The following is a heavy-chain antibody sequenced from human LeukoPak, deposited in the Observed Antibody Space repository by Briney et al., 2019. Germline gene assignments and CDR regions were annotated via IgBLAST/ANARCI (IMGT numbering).Heavy chain of an antibody. Sequence: GESLRLSCAASGFTFSRYWIHWVRQAPGKGLEWVSRINPDGSTTTYADSVKGRFTISRDNARNTVYLQMNSLRAEDTAVYYCARVLSGSWDWFDPWGQGTLVTVSS. CDR1: GFTFSRYW. V-gene: IGHV3-74*01. J-gene: IGHJ5*02. CDR2: INPDGSTT. CDR3: ARVLSGSWDWFDP. D-gene: IGHD3-22*01.